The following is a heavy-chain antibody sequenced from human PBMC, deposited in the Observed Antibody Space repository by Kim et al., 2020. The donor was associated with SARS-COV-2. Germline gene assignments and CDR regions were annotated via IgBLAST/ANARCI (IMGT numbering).Heavy chain of an antibody. J-gene: IGHJ3*02. CDR3: ARGPDSGWYTLSAFDI. V-gene: IGHV4-59*09. D-gene: IGHD6-19*01. Sequence: SLKSRVTISVDTSKNQFSLKLSSLTAADTAVYYCARGPDSGWYTLSAFDIWGQGTMVTVSS.